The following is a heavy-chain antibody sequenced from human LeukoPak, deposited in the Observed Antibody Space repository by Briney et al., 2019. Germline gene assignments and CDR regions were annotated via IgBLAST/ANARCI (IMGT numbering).Heavy chain of an antibody. V-gene: IGHV4-31*03. Sequence: SETLSLTCTVSGGSISSGGYYWSWIRQHPGKGLEWIGYIYYSGSTYYNPSLKSRVTISVDTSKNQFSLRLTSVTAADTAVYYCARGEPHSDTSGYPLYWGRGTLVTVSS. CDR3: ARGEPHSDTSGYPLY. D-gene: IGHD3-22*01. CDR2: IYYSGST. CDR1: GGSISSGGYY. J-gene: IGHJ4*02.